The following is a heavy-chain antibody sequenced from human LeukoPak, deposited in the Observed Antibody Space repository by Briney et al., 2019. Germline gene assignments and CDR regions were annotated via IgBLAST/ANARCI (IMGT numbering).Heavy chain of an antibody. Sequence: PGESLNISCKGSGYSFTSYWISWVRQMPGKGLEWMGRIDPSDSYTNYSPSFEGHVTISADRSTNTAYLQWSSLKASDTAMYYCARQGGATPGYWGQGTLVTVSS. CDR1: GYSFTSYW. V-gene: IGHV5-10-1*01. J-gene: IGHJ4*02. CDR3: ARQGGATPGY. D-gene: IGHD1-26*01. CDR2: IDPSDSYT.